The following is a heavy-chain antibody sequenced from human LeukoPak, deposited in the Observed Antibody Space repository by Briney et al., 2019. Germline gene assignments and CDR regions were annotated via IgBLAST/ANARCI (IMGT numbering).Heavy chain of an antibody. J-gene: IGHJ4*02. CDR1: GFSFTDYW. Sequence: GESLKISCQASGFSFTDYWIGWVRQMPGKGLEWMGILYPGDSDTRYSPSFQGQVTMSADESISTAYLQWATLKASDSAMYYCARHSSTGIDYWGQGTLVTVSS. CDR3: ARHSSTGIDY. CDR2: LYPGDSDT. D-gene: IGHD2-2*01. V-gene: IGHV5-51*01.